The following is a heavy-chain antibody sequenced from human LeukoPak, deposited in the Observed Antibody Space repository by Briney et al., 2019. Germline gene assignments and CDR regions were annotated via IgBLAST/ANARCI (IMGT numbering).Heavy chain of an antibody. CDR1: GFTFSSYA. V-gene: IGHV3-30*04. CDR3: AKSGLNRFDY. D-gene: IGHD2-15*01. Sequence: PGRSLRLSCAASGFTFSSYAMHWVRQAPGKGLEWVALISYDGSNKYYADSVKGRFTISRDNSKNTLYLQMNSLRAEDTAVYYCAKSGLNRFDYWGQGALVTVSS. CDR2: ISYDGSNK. J-gene: IGHJ4*02.